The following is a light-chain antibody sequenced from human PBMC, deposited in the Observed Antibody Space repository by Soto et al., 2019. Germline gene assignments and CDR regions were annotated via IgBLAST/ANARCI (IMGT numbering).Light chain of an antibody. CDR3: QQYNNWPFS. V-gene: IGKV3-15*01. J-gene: IGKJ5*01. Sequence: VMTQSPLSRPVTLGQPASISCRAGQGVTTNFAWYQQKSGQSPRLLIYDVSIRATGVPARFSGTGSETDFTLTISGLQSEDSAVYFCQQYNNWPFSFGQGTRLEIK. CDR1: QGVTTN. CDR2: DVS.